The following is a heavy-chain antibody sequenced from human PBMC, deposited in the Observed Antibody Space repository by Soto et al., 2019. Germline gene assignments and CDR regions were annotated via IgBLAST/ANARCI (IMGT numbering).Heavy chain of an antibody. CDR2: IYYTGGSS. V-gene: IGHV4-59*08. D-gene: IGHD3-3*02. CDR1: GGSIRTYY. Sequence: QVQLQESGPGLVKPSEPLSLTCTVSGGSIRTYYWSWIRQPPGKGLEWIGYIYYTGGSSNYNPSLKSRVVISVDKSNNPFSLKLVAVTAADAAVYYCATLGGFYQAFFAWGQGTLVTVSS. J-gene: IGHJ5*02. CDR3: ATLGGFYQAFFA.